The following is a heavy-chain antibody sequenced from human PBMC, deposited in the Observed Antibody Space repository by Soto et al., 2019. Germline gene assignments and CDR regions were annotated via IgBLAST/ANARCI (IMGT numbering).Heavy chain of an antibody. CDR3: ASTLPGDLSLGLDP. CDR2: INSDGSST. D-gene: IGHD3-16*02. Sequence: EVQLVESGGGLVLPGGSLRLSCAASGFTFSVFWMHWVRQAPGKGLVWVSRINSDGSSTGYVDSVKGRFTISRDNAKNTLYLQMISLRLDDTAVYYCASTLPGDLSLGLDPWGQGTLVTVSS. J-gene: IGHJ5*02. CDR1: GFTFSVFW. V-gene: IGHV3-74*01.